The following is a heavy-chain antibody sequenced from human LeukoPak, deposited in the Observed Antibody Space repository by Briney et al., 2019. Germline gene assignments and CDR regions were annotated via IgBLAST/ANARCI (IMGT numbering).Heavy chain of an antibody. Sequence: PGGSLRLSCAASGFTFSSYSMNWVRQAPGKGLEWVSSISSSSSYIYYADSVKGRFTISRDNAKNSLYLQMNSLRAEDTAVYYCARETYDILTGYHNLDYWGQGTLVTVSS. CDR1: GFTFSSYS. CDR2: ISSSSSYI. J-gene: IGHJ4*02. V-gene: IGHV3-21*01. CDR3: ARETYDILTGYHNLDY. D-gene: IGHD3-9*01.